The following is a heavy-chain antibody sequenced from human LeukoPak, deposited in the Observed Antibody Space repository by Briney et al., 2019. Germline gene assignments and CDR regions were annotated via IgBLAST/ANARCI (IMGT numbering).Heavy chain of an antibody. CDR2: ISAYNGNT. Sequence: ASVKVSCKASGYTFTSYGISWVRQAPGQGLEWMGWISAYNGNTNYAQKLQGRVTMTTDTSTSIAYMELRSLRSDDTAVYYCARDHGFYGSGSYYGYWGQGTLVTVSS. CDR1: GYTFTSYG. CDR3: ARDHGFYGSGSYYGY. J-gene: IGHJ4*02. D-gene: IGHD3-10*01. V-gene: IGHV1-18*01.